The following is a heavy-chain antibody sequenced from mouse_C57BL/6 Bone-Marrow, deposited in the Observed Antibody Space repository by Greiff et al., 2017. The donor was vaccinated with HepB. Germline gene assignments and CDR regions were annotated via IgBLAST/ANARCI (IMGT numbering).Heavy chain of an antibody. CDR2: IYPSDSET. V-gene: IGHV1-61*01. CDR1: GYTFTSYW. D-gene: IGHD6-1*01. Sequence: QVQLQPGAELVRPGSSVKLSCKASGYTFTSYWMDWVKQRPGQGLEWIGNIYPSDSETHYNQKFKDKATLTVDKSSSTAYMQLSSLTSEDSAVYYCAIGASYYYAMDYWGQGTSVTVSS. J-gene: IGHJ4*01. CDR3: AIGASYYYAMDY.